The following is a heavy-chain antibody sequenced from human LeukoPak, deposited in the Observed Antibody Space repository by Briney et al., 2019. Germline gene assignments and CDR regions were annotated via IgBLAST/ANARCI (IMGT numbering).Heavy chain of an antibody. J-gene: IGHJ4*02. CDR2: ISSSGSTI. CDR3: ARGALYYYDSSDYYVDDY. Sequence: PGGSLRLSCAASGFTFSSYEMNWVRQAPGKGLEWVSYISSSGSTIYYADSVKGRFTISRDNAKNSLYLQMNSLRAEDTAVYYCARGALYYYDSSDYYVDDYWGQGTLVTVSS. D-gene: IGHD3-22*01. CDR1: GFTFSSYE. V-gene: IGHV3-48*03.